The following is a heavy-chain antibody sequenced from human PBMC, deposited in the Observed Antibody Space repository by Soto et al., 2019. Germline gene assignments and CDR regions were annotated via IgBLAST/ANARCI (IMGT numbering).Heavy chain of an antibody. CDR3: ATLDIVVAAAAATYYYYYMGV. D-gene: IGHD2-2*03. CDR1: GYSFTSYW. J-gene: IGHJ6*03. CDR2: IYPVDSDT. V-gene: IGHV5-51*01. Sequence: ESLKISCKGSGYSFTSYWIGWVRQMPGKGLKWMGIIYPVDSDTRYSPSFQGQVTISADKSISTAYLQWSSLKASDTAMYSSATLDIVVAAAAATYYYYYMGVWGQGTSVTVS.